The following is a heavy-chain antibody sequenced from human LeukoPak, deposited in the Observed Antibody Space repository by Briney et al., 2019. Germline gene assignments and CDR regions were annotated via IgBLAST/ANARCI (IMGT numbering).Heavy chain of an antibody. V-gene: IGHV4-59*01. CDR3: ARGGLYWYFDL. Sequence: SETLSLTCTVSGGSISSYYWSWIRQPPGKGLEWNGYIYYSGSTNYNPSLKSRVTISVDTSKNQFSLKLSSVTAADTAVYYCARGGLYWYFDLWGRGTLVTVSS. CDR2: IYYSGST. CDR1: GGSISSYY. D-gene: IGHD3/OR15-3a*01. J-gene: IGHJ2*01.